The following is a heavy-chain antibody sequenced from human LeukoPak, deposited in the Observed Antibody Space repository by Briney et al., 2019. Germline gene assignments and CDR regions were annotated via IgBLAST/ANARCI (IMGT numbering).Heavy chain of an antibody. CDR3: ARDPTYYDILTGHRTPYYFDY. CDR2: INTNTGNP. J-gene: IGHJ4*02. CDR1: GYTFTSYA. D-gene: IGHD3-9*01. Sequence: GASVKVSCKASGYTFTSYAMNWVRQAPGQGLEWMGWINTNTGNPTYAQGFTGRFVFSLDTSVSTAYLQISSLKAEDTAVYYCARDPTYYDILTGHRTPYYFDYWGQGTLVTVSS. V-gene: IGHV7-4-1*02.